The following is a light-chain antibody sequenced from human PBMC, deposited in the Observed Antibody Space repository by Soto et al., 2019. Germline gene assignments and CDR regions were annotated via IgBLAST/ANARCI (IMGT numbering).Light chain of an antibody. V-gene: IGLV2-14*01. Sequence: QSVLTQPASVSGSPGQSITISCTGTSSDVGDYNYVSWYQQHPGKAPKLMIYDVSNRPSGVSNRFSGSKSGNTASLTVSGLQAEDEADYYCCSYTSSSTLVFGGGTKLTVL. CDR3: CSYTSSSTLV. CDR1: SSDVGDYNY. J-gene: IGLJ2*01. CDR2: DVS.